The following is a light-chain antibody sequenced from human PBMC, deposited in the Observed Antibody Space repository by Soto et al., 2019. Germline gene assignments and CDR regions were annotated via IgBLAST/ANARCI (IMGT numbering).Light chain of an antibody. CDR3: QQHGSSPALT. V-gene: IGKV3-20*01. Sequence: EIVLTQSPGALALSPWGRANLSCSASQSVSSYLAWYQQKPGQAPRLLIYGASSRATGIPATFSGSGSGTDFTLTISRLQPEDFAVYYCQQHGSSPALTFGRGTKVDIK. CDR2: GAS. J-gene: IGKJ4*01. CDR1: QSVSSY.